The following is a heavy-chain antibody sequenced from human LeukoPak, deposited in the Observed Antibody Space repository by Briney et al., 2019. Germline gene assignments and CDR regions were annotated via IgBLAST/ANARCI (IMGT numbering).Heavy chain of an antibody. J-gene: IGHJ5*02. Sequence: GSLRLSCAASGFTFSSYAMSWVRQAPGKGLEWVSAISGSGGSTYYADSVKGRFTISRDNSKNTLYLQMNSLRAEDTAVYYCAKGREYYDSSGYPLNWFDPWGQGTLVTVSS. CDR2: ISGSGGST. CDR3: AKGREYYDSSGYPLNWFDP. D-gene: IGHD3-22*01. CDR1: GFTFSSYA. V-gene: IGHV3-23*01.